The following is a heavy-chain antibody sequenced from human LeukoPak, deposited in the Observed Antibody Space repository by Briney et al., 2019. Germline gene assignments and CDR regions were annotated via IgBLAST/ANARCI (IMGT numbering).Heavy chain of an antibody. J-gene: IGHJ4*02. V-gene: IGHV3-21*01. CDR1: GFTFSSYG. CDR3: AVDYDILTGYYTDPVPFDY. D-gene: IGHD3-9*01. CDR2: ISSSSYI. Sequence: GGSLRLSCAASGFTFSSYGMHWVRQAPGKGLEWVSSISSSSYIYYADSVKGRFTISRDNAKNSLYLQMNSLRAEDTAVYYCAVDYDILTGYYTDPVPFDYWGQGTLATVSS.